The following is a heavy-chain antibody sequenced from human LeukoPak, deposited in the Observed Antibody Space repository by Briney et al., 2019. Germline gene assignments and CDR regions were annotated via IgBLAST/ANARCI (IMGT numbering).Heavy chain of an antibody. D-gene: IGHD6-19*01. CDR1: GDSVSSKNGA. CDR2: TYYRSKWYN. CDR3: ARDGGNTGWYTFDY. J-gene: IGHJ4*02. Sequence: SQTLSLTCAISGDSVSSKNGAWNWIRQSPSRGLEWLGRTYYRSKWYNEYAESVKGRIVINPDTSKNQFYLQLNSVTPEDTAVYYCARDGGNTGWYTFDYWGQGTLVTVSS. V-gene: IGHV6-1*01.